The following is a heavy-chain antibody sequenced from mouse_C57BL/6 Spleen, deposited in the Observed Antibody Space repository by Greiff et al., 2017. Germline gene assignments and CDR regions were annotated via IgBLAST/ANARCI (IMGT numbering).Heavy chain of an antibody. D-gene: IGHD1-1*02. CDR1: GFTFSSYA. Sequence: DVMLVESGEGLVKPGGSLKLSCAASGFTFSSYAMSWVRQTPEKRLEWVAYISSGGDYIYYADTVKGRFTISRDNARNTLYLQMSSLKSEDTAMYYCTREEVGMYYFDYWGQGTTLTVSS. CDR2: ISSGGDYI. J-gene: IGHJ2*01. V-gene: IGHV5-9-1*02. CDR3: TREEVGMYYFDY.